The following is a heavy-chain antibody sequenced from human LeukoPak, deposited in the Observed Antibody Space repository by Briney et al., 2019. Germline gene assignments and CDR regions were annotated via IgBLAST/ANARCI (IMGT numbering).Heavy chain of an antibody. V-gene: IGHV3-7*01. CDR2: IKEDGSDK. CDR3: ARRPFGADY. J-gene: IGHJ4*02. Sequence: WVANIKEDGSDKYYVDSVKGRFTISRDNAKNSVYLQMNSLRVEDTAVYYCARRPFGADYWGQGTLVTVSS. D-gene: IGHD3-10*01.